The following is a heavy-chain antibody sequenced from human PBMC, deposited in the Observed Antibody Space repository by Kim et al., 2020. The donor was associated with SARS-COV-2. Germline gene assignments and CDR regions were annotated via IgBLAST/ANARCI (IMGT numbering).Heavy chain of an antibody. D-gene: IGHD3-22*01. V-gene: IGHV1-18*01. CDR2: ISAYNGNT. Sequence: ASVKVSCKASGYTFTSYGISWVRQAPGQGLEWMGWISAYNGNTNYAQKLQGRVTMTTDTSTSTAYMELRSLRSDDTAVYYCARDNTMIVVVSPTDAFDIWGQGTMVTVSS. CDR3: ARDNTMIVVVSPTDAFDI. CDR1: GYTFTSYG. J-gene: IGHJ3*02.